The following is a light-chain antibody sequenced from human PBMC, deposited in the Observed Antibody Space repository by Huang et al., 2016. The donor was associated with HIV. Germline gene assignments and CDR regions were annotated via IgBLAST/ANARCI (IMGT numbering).Light chain of an antibody. CDR3: LQDYNYPPT. CDR2: AAS. V-gene: IGKV1-6*01. CDR1: QGIRND. Sequence: AIQMTQSPSSLSASVGDRVTITCRASQGIRNDLGWYQLKPGKAPKLLIYAASSVQSGVPSRFSGSGSGTDFTLIISSLQPEDFATYYCLQDYNYPPTFGPGTKVDIK. J-gene: IGKJ3*01.